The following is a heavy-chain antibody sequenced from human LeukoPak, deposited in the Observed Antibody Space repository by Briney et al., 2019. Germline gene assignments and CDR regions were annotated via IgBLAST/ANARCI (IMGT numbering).Heavy chain of an antibody. J-gene: IGHJ4*02. CDR2: MWHDGSIG. Sequence: GESLRLSCAASGFTFSTYVMHWVRQTPGKGLEWVAFMWHDGSIGYYEDSVKGRFTISRDSSKNSLSANEQPESRGHGCVYCARGRIERRSMIGDYWGQGTLVTVSS. V-gene: IGHV3-33*01. CDR1: GFTFSTYV. D-gene: IGHD3-10*02. CDR3: ARGRIERRSMIGDY.